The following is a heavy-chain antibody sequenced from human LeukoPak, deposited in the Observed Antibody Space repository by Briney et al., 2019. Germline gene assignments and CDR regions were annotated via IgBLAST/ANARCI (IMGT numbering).Heavy chain of an antibody. J-gene: IGHJ5*02. CDR2: TYYSGTT. CDR3: ARAVQASLQPRFDP. V-gene: IGHV4-30-4*08. D-gene: IGHD1-1*01. Sequence: SETLSLTCTVSGGSINSGDYYWSWIRQPPGKGLEWIGYTYYSGTTYYNPSLRSRVTVSVDTSKNQFSLKLNSVTAADTAVYYCARAVQASLQPRFDPWGQGTLATVSS. CDR1: GGSINSGDYY.